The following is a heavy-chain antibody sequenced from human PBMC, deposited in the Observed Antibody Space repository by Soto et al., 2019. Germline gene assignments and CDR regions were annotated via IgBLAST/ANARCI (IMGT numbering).Heavy chain of an antibody. CDR2: IWYDGSNK. D-gene: IGHD1-1*01. CDR1: GFTFSSYG. CDR3: AREQTGRYYVDY. Sequence: QVQLVESGGGVVQPGRSLRLSCAASGFTFSSYGMHWVRQAPGKGLEWVAVIWYDGSNKYYADSVKGRFTISRDNSKNTLYLQMNSLRAEDTAVYYCAREQTGRYYVDYWGQGTLVTVSS. V-gene: IGHV3-33*01. J-gene: IGHJ4*02.